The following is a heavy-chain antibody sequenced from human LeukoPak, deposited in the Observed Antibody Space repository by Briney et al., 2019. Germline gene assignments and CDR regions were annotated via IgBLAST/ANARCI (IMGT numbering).Heavy chain of an antibody. D-gene: IGHD1-1*01. J-gene: IGHJ4*02. CDR3: ARPTSYYLDT. CDR2: IGVRGLTT. Sequence: PGGSLRLSCAASGFTFNNYAMNWVRQAPGKGLEWVSGIGVRGLTTYYADSVKGRFTISRDNSKNTMYLQINSLRAKDTAIYYCARPTSYYLDTWGQGTLVSVSS. V-gene: IGHV3-23*01. CDR1: GFTFNNYA.